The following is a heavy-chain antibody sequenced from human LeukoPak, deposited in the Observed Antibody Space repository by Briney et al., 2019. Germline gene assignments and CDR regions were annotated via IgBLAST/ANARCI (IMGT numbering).Heavy chain of an antibody. Sequence: ASVTVSCKASGYTFTSYGISWVRQAPGQGLEWMGWISAYNGNTNYAQKLQGRVTMTTDTSTSTAYMELRSLRSDDTAVYYCARDRGYCSGGSCYGGVSEYYYYYYGMDVWGQGTTVTVSS. V-gene: IGHV1-18*01. CDR2: ISAYNGNT. J-gene: IGHJ6*02. CDR1: GYTFTSYG. D-gene: IGHD2-15*01. CDR3: ARDRGYCSGGSCYGGVSEYYYYYYGMDV.